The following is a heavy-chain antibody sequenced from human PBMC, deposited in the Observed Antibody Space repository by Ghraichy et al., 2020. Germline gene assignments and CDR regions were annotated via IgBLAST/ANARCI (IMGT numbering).Heavy chain of an antibody. Sequence: SETLSLTCTVSGGSISSSSYYWGWIRQPPGKGLEWIGSIYYSGSTYYNPSLKSRVTISVYTSKNQFSLKLSSVTAADTAVYYCARGLVRGWYFDLWGRGTLVTVSS. D-gene: IGHD2-21*01. CDR1: GGSISSSSYY. V-gene: IGHV4-39*07. J-gene: IGHJ2*01. CDR3: ARGLVRGWYFDL. CDR2: IYYSGST.